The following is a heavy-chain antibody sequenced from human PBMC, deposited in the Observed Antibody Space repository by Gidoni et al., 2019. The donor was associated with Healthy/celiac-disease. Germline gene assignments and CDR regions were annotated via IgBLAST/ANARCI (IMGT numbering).Heavy chain of an antibody. V-gene: IGHV3-53*01. J-gene: IGHJ4*02. CDR2: IYSGGST. Sequence: EVQLVESGGGLIQPGGSLRLSCAASGCTVSSNYMSWVRQAPGKGLEWVSVIYSGGSTYYADSVKGRFTISRDNSKNTLYLQMNSLRAEDTAVYYCARVGVGATTGEDYWGQGTLVTVSS. D-gene: IGHD1-26*01. CDR3: ARVGVGATTGEDY. CDR1: GCTVSSNY.